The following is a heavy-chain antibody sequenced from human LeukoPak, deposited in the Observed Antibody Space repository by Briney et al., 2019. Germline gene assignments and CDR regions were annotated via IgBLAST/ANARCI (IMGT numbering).Heavy chain of an antibody. CDR1: GYTLTELS. CDR2: FDPEDGET. CDR3: ATQENSGWYHYFDY. Sequence: ASVKVSCKVSGYTLTELSTHWVRQAPGKGLEWMGGFDPEDGETIYAQKFQGRVTMTEDTSTDTAYMELSSLRSEDTAVYYCATQENSGWYHYFDYWGQGTLVTVSS. V-gene: IGHV1-24*01. D-gene: IGHD6-19*01. J-gene: IGHJ4*02.